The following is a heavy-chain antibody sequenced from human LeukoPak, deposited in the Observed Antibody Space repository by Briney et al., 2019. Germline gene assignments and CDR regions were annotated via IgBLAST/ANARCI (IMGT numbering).Heavy chain of an antibody. V-gene: IGHV3-23*01. CDR1: GFTFSSYG. CDR2: ISGSGGST. Sequence: GGTLRLSCAASGFTFSSYGMSWVRQAPGKGLEWVSAISGSGGSTYYADSVKGRFTISRDNSKNTLYLQMNSLRAEDTAVYYCAKDFRITMIPTPPFDPWGQGTLVTVSS. CDR3: AKDFRITMIPTPPFDP. D-gene: IGHD3-22*01. J-gene: IGHJ5*02.